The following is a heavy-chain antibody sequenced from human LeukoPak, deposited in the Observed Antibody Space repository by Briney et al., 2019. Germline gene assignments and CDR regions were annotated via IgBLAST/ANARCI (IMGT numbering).Heavy chain of an antibody. CDR2: IWYDGSNK. Sequence: GGSLRLSCAASGFTFSSYGMHWVRQAPGKGLEWVAVIWYDGSNKYCADSVKGRFTISRDNSKNTLYLQMNSLRAEDTAVYYCARSPGEGAAFDYWGQGTLVTVSS. CDR3: ARSPGEGAAFDY. J-gene: IGHJ4*02. V-gene: IGHV3-33*01. D-gene: IGHD1-26*01. CDR1: GFTFSSYG.